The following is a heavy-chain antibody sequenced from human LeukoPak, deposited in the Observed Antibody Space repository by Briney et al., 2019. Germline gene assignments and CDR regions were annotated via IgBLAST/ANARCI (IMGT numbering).Heavy chain of an antibody. V-gene: IGHV1-18*01. CDR2: ISVYNGNT. CDR1: GSSFTNYG. D-gene: IGHD1-20*01. Sequence: ASVKVSCKTSGSSFTNYGIGWGRRAPGQGPEWIGWISVYNGNTHFAQTFQGRGTMTTDTFMTTAYLELRSLRPDDTAVYYCARASTHRYNWKSGQLNDAFDIWGQGTLVTVSS. CDR3: ARASTHRYNWKSGQLNDAFDI. J-gene: IGHJ3*02.